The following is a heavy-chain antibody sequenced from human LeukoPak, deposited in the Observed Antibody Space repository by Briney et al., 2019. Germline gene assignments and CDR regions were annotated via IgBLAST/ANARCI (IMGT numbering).Heavy chain of an antibody. D-gene: IGHD6-6*01. V-gene: IGHV3-15*01. Sequence: GGSLRLPRAASGLILRKVWVRWVSPAAGRGLEWVGRIKSKTDGGTPDYAAPVKGRVTISRDDSKNTLYLQMNSLNTEDTAVYYCTTPSDFEDGSSSDCFDYWGQGTLVTVSS. J-gene: IGHJ4*02. CDR2: IKSKTDGGTP. CDR1: GLILRKVW. CDR3: TTPSDFEDGSSSDCFDY.